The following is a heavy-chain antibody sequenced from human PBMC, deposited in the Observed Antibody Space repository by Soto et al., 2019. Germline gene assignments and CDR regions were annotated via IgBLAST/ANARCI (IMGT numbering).Heavy chain of an antibody. D-gene: IGHD4-17*01. CDR2: IYYSGST. CDR3: ARDPTTVTPDAFDI. J-gene: IGHJ3*02. Sequence: PSETLSLTCAVYGGSFSGYYWSWIRQPPGKGLEWIGYIYYSGSTYYNPSLKSRVTISVDTSKNQFSLKLSSVTAADTAVYYCARDPTTVTPDAFDIWGQGTMVTVSS. CDR1: GGSFSGYY. V-gene: IGHV4-34*09.